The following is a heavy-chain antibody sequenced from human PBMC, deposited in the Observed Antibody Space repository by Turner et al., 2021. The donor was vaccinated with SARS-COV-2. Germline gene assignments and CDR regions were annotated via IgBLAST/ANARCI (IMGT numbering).Heavy chain of an antibody. V-gene: IGHV1-69*04. D-gene: IGHD2-2*01. CDR2: IIPILGIA. CDR1: GGTFSSYA. J-gene: IGHJ5*02. CDR3: ATGYQLRVNWFDP. Sequence: VKDSCTASGGTFSSYAISWVRPAPGQGLEWMGRIIPILGIANYAQECQGRVTMTEDTSTDTAYMELSSLRSEDTAVYFCATGYQLRVNWFDPWGQGTLVTVSS.